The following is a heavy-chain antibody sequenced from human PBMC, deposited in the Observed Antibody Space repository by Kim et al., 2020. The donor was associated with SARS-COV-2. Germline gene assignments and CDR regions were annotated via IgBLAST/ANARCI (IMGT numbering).Heavy chain of an antibody. D-gene: IGHD4-17*01. CDR3: ARDLDSDYGRYYYYGMDV. CDR1: GFTFSNYW. J-gene: IGHJ6*02. CDR2: INSDGSYI. V-gene: IGHV3-74*01. Sequence: GGSLRLSCAASGFTFSNYWMHWVRQAPGKGLVWVSRINSDGSYISYADSVKSRFTISRDNAKNTLYLQMNSLRTEDTAVYYCARDLDSDYGRYYYYGMDVCGQGTTVTVSS.